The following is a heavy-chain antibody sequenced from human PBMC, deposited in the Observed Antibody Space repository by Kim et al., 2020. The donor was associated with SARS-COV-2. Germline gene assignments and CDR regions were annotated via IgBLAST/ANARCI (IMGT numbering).Heavy chain of an antibody. D-gene: IGHD4-17*01. CDR3: SKVVDYESFDL. V-gene: IGHV3-74*01. CDR1: GFTFSTPG. Sequence: GGSLRLSCAASGFTFSTPGLHWVRQAPGKGLVWVARITRDGGDITYADSVKGRFTISRDNAKTTLYLQMNGLRTEDTAVYYCSKVVDYESFDL. CDR2: ITRDGGDI. J-gene: IGHJ2*01.